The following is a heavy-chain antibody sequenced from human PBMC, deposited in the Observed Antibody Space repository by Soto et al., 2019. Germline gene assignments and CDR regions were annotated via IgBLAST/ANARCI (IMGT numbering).Heavy chain of an antibody. CDR1: GFTFSSYA. V-gene: IGHV3-23*01. D-gene: IGHD3-10*01. J-gene: IGHJ4*02. CDR2: ISGSGGST. CDR3: ERITMVRGVIIWGVFDY. Sequence: EVQLLESGGGLVQPGGSLRLSCAASGFTFSSYAMSWVRQAPGKGLEWVSAISGSGGSTYYADSVKGRFTISRENSKNTLYLQMNSLRAEDTAVYYCERITMVRGVIIWGVFDYWGQGTLVTVSS.